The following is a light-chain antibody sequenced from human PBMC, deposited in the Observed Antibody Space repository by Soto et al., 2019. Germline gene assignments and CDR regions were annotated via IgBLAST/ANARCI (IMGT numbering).Light chain of an antibody. V-gene: IGKV3-11*01. J-gene: IGKJ4*01. CDR3: QQRSTWPRALT. Sequence: EIVLTLSPATLSFSPEERATLSCRAIQSVNNLLAWYQQKPGQPPRLLIYDASNRATGIPARFSGSGSGTDFTLTISSLEPEDFAVYYCQQRSTWPRALTFGGGTKVDI. CDR2: DAS. CDR1: QSVNNL.